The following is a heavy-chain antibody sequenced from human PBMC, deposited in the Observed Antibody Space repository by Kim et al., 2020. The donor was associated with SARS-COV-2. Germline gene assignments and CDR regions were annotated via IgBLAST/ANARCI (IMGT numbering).Heavy chain of an antibody. J-gene: IGHJ6*02. V-gene: IGHV4-31*02. D-gene: IGHD4-4*01. CDR3: ARSFYSTGSGMDI. Sequence: YNPSLKSRVTIAVDTSKNQFSLKLSSVTAADTAVYYCARSFYSTGSGMDIWGQGTTVTVSS.